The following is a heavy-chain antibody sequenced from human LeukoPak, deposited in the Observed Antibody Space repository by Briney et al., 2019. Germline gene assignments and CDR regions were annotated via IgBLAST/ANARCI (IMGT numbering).Heavy chain of an antibody. CDR1: GFTFSSYA. CDR3: AKVAGGDGDNWFDP. V-gene: IGHV3-23*01. CDR2: ISGSGGST. J-gene: IGHJ5*02. D-gene: IGHD6-19*01. Sequence: GGSLRLSCAASGFTFSSYAMSWVRQAPGKGLEWVSAISGSGGSTYYADSVKGRFTISRDNSKNTLCLQMNRLRAEDTAVYYCAKVAGGDGDNWFDPWGQGTLVTVSS.